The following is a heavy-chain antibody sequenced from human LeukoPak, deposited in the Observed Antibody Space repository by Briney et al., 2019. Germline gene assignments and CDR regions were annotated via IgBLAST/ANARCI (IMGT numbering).Heavy chain of an antibody. Sequence: SETLSLTCAVSGYSISSGYYWGWIRPPPGKGLEWIGNIYHSGNTYYNPSLKSRVTISVDTSKNQFSLKLSSLIAADTAVYYCARALRYCSSTSCYTPIDHWGQGTLVTVSS. J-gene: IGHJ4*02. V-gene: IGHV4-38-2*01. CDR2: IYHSGNT. D-gene: IGHD2-2*02. CDR1: GYSISSGYY. CDR3: ARALRYCSSTSCYTPIDH.